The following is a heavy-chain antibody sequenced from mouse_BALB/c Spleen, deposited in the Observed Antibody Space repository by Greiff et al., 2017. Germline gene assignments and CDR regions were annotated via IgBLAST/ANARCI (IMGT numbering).Heavy chain of an antibody. CDR3: ARGSLFITTVVATDY. Sequence: EVKVVESGGGLVKPGGSLKLSCAASGFTFSDYYMYWVRQTPEKRLEWVATISDGGSYTYYPDSVKGRCTISRDNAKNNLYLQMSSLKSEDTAMYYCARGSLFITTVVATDYWGQGTTLTVSS. D-gene: IGHD1-1*01. CDR1: GFTFSDYY. J-gene: IGHJ2*01. CDR2: ISDGGSYT. V-gene: IGHV5-4*02.